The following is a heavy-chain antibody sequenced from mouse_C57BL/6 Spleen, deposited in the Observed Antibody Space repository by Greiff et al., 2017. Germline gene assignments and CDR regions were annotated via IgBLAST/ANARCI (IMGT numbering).Heavy chain of an antibody. CDR1: GYTFTSYW. J-gene: IGHJ2*01. V-gene: IGHV1-52*01. CDR2: IDPSDSET. Sequence: QVQLQQPGAELVRPGSSVKLSCKASGYTFTSYWMPWVKQRPIQGLEWIGNIDPSDSETPYNHKFKDKATLTVDKSSSTAYMQISILTSEDSAVYYCARCYDGSSYPDMDYWGQGTTLTVSS. CDR3: ARCYDGSSYPDMDY. D-gene: IGHD1-1*01.